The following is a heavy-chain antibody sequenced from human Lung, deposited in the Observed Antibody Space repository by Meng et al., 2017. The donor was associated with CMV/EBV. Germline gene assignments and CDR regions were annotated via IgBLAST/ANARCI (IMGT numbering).Heavy chain of an antibody. CDR3: ARDRLRFLEWSYGMDV. CDR2: INPNSGGT. CDR1: GDTFTGYY. D-gene: IGHD3-3*01. V-gene: IGHV1-2*02. Sequence: ASVXVSXXASGDTFTGYYMHWVRQAPGQGLVWMGWINPNSGGTIYAQKFQGRVTMTRDTSISTAYMELSRLSSDDTAVYYCARDRLRFLEWSYGMDVWGQGTTVTVSS. J-gene: IGHJ6*02.